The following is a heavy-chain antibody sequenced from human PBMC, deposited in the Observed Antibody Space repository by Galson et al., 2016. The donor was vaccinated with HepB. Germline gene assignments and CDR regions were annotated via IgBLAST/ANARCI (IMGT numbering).Heavy chain of an antibody. CDR1: GFSLNIDGEG. V-gene: IGHV2-5*01. CDR2: VYWNDDK. CDR3: AHIGLRFGDFLLDY. Sequence: PALVKPTQTLTLTCTFSGFSLNIDGEGVGWIRQPPGKALEWLALVYWNDDKRYSPSLKTRLTITKDASKKQVFLKMTNMDPADTATYYCAHIGLRFGDFLLDYWGQGARVTVSS. D-gene: IGHD3-10*01. J-gene: IGHJ4*02.